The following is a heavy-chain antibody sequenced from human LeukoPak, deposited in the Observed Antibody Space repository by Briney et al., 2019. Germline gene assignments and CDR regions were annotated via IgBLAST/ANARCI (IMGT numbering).Heavy chain of an antibody. CDR3: ARQVVAVAGTGYFDY. V-gene: IGHV4-39*01. CDR1: GGSIRSSSYY. J-gene: IGHJ4*02. Sequence: SETLSLTCTVSGGSIRSSSYYWGWIRQPPGKGLEWIGSIYYSGSIYYNASLKSRGTISVDTSKNLFSLKLNSVTAADTAVYFCARQVVAVAGTGYFDYWGQGTLVTVSS. CDR2: IYYSGSI. D-gene: IGHD6-19*01.